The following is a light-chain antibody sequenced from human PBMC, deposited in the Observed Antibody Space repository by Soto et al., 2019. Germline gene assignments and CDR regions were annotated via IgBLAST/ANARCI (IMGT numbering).Light chain of an antibody. J-gene: IGKJ1*01. CDR2: GAS. V-gene: IGKV3-20*01. CDR3: PQYGSSGT. Sequence: EIVLTQSPGTLSLSPGEIATLSFRASQSVSNNYLAWYQQKPGQAPRLLIYGASNRATGIPDRFSGSGSGTDFTLTISRLEPEDFAVYYCPQYGSSGTFGQGTKVDIK. CDR1: QSVSNNY.